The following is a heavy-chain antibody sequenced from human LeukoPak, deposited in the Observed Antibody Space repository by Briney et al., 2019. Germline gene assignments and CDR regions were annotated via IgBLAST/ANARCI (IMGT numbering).Heavy chain of an antibody. CDR2: VNPNNGNT. V-gene: IGHV1-8*01. CDR3: ARGLAGRVPNSDS. J-gene: IGHJ4*02. CDR1: GYTFTSYD. Sequence: ASVKVSCKASGYTFTSYDINWVRQATGQRLELMGWVNPNNGNTDYAQKFQGRVTMTRNTSISTAYMELSSLRSEDTAIYYCARGLAGRVPNSDSWGQGTLVTVSS. D-gene: IGHD3-10*01.